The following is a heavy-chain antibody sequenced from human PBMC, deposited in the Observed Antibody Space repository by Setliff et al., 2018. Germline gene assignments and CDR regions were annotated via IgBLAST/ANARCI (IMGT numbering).Heavy chain of an antibody. V-gene: IGHV3-11*04. D-gene: IGHD2-21*02. J-gene: IGHJ4*02. Sequence: GGSLRLSCAASGFRFSDLYMSWVRQVPGKGLEWLSKISGTGNTVYYADSVKGRFTISRDNSKNTLYLQMNNLRGDDTAVYYCAKERTMAVSSIPDYWGQGVLVTVSS. CDR3: AKERTMAVSSIPDY. CDR2: ISGTGNTV. CDR1: GFRFSDLY.